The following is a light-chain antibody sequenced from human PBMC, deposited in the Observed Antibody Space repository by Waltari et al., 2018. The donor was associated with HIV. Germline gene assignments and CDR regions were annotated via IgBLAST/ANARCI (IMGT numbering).Light chain of an antibody. CDR1: SSDVGGYNY. Sequence: QSALTQPASVSGSPGQSITISCTGTSSDVGGYNYVSWYQQHPGKAPELMLYEVSNRPSGVSKRVSGAKSGNTASLTISGLQAEDEADYCCSSYTSSSPYAFGTGTKVTVL. CDR3: SSYTSSSPYA. J-gene: IGLJ1*01. V-gene: IGLV2-14*01. CDR2: EVS.